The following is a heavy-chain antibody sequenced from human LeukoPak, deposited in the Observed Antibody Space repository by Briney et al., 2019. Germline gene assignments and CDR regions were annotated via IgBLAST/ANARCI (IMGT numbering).Heavy chain of an antibody. Sequence: GGSLRLSCGASGFTFSDYYMSWVRQAPGKGLEWVSGISGSGGTTHYADSVKGRFTISRDNSKNTLYLQMNSLRAGDTAVYYCVKGGIGYCTNGIGSPRVVAASDNCGQGTLVTVSS. D-gene: IGHD2-8*01. CDR1: GFTFSDYY. V-gene: IGHV3-23*01. CDR2: ISGSGGTT. CDR3: VKGGIGYCTNGIGSPRVVAASDN. J-gene: IGHJ4*02.